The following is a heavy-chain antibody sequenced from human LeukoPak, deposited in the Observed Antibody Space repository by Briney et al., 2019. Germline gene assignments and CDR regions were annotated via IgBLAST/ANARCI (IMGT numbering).Heavy chain of an antibody. CDR1: GGSFSGYY. D-gene: IGHD3-22*01. Sequence: SETLSLTCAVYGGSFSGYYWSWIRQPPGKGLEWIGEINHSGSTNYNPSLKSRVTISVDTSKNQFSLKLSSVTAADTAVYYCARHYYDSSGDYLCYYYGMDVWGQGTTVTVPS. V-gene: IGHV4-34*01. CDR3: ARHYYDSSGDYLCYYYGMDV. J-gene: IGHJ6*02. CDR2: INHSGST.